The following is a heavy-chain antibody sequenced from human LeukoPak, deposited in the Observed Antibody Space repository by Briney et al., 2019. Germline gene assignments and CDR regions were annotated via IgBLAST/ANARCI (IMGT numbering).Heavy chain of an antibody. CDR3: ARGVPRNFMTSSSWYGGQFDY. Sequence: SETLSLTCAVYGESFSDYYWSWIRQPPGKGLEWIGEINHSGSTNYNSSLKSRVTISVDRSRNQFSLNLNSVIAADTAVYYCARGVPRNFMTSSSWYGGQFDYWGQGTLVSVSS. D-gene: IGHD6-13*01. CDR1: GESFSDYY. V-gene: IGHV4-34*01. J-gene: IGHJ4*02. CDR2: INHSGST.